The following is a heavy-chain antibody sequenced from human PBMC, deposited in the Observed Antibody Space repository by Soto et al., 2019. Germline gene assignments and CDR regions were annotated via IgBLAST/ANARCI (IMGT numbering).Heavy chain of an antibody. Sequence: EVQLLESGGGLVQPGGSLRLSCAASGFTFSIFAMTWVRQTPGKGLEWVSTISGGGSTTYFADSVKGRFTISRDNSKNTLYLQMNSLRVEDTAIYYCHLAAVSEYSFDYWGQGILVTVSS. CDR1: GFTFSIFA. V-gene: IGHV3-23*01. J-gene: IGHJ4*02. CDR3: HLAAVSEYSFDY. CDR2: ISGGGSTT. D-gene: IGHD6-25*01.